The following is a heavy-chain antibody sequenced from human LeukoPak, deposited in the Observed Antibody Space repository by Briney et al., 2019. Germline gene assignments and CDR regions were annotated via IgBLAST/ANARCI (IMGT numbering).Heavy chain of an antibody. CDR1: GYTFTGYY. V-gene: IGHV1-2*02. J-gene: IGHJ4*02. D-gene: IGHD5-24*01. CDR2: INPNSGGT. Sequence: ASVRVSCKASGYTFTGYYMHWVRQAPGQGLEWMGWINPNSGGTNYAQKFQGRVTMTRDTSISTAYMELSRLRSDDTAVYYCARGPAGWLQFPGYFDYWGQGTLVTVSS. CDR3: ARGPAGWLQFPGYFDY.